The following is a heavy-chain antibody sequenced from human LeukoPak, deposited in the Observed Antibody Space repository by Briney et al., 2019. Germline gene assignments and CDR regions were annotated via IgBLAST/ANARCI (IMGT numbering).Heavy chain of an antibody. V-gene: IGHV3-23*01. J-gene: IGHJ5*02. CDR3: AKGRLGRANNWFDP. CDR2: ISGSGGST. CDR1: GFTFDDYA. Sequence: GGSLRLSCAASGFTFDDYAMHWVRQAPGKGLEWVSAISGSGGSTYYADSVKGRFTISRDNSKNTLYLQMNSLRAEDTAVYYCAKGRLGRANNWFDPWGQGTLVTVSS. D-gene: IGHD6-19*01.